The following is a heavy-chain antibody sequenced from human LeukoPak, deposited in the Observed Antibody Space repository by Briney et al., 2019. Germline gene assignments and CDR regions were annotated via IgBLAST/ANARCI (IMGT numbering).Heavy chain of an antibody. Sequence: GASVKVSCKASGYTFTSYGISWVRQAPGQGLEWMGWISAFNGNTNYAQNFQGRVTMTTDTATSTAYMELRSLRSDDTAVYYCARDDSSTWLSAFDIWGQGTMVSVSS. CDR1: GYTFTSYG. V-gene: IGHV1-18*01. J-gene: IGHJ3*02. CDR3: ARDDSSTWLSAFDI. CDR2: ISAFNGNT. D-gene: IGHD6-13*01.